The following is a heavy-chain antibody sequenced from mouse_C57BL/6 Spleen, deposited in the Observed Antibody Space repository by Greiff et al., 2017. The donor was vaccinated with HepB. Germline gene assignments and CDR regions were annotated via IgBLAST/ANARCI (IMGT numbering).Heavy chain of an antibody. CDR3: ARRGPYFDY. Sequence: QVQLKQPGAELVKPGASVKLSCKASGYTFTSYWMHWVKQRPGQGLEWIGMIHPNSGSTNYNEKFKSKATLTVDKSSSTAYMQLSSLTSEDSAVYYCARRGPYFDYWGQGTTLTVSS. CDR2: IHPNSGST. J-gene: IGHJ2*01. CDR1: GYTFTSYW. V-gene: IGHV1-64*01.